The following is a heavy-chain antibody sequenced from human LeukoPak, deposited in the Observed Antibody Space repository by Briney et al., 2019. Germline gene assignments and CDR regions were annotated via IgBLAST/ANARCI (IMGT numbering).Heavy chain of an antibody. CDR2: TYYRSKWYN. D-gene: IGHD6-13*01. V-gene: IGHV6-1*01. J-gene: IGHJ5*02. CDR1: GDSVSSNSAA. Sequence: SQTLSLTCAISGDSVSSNSAAWNWIRQSPSRGLEWLGSTYYRSKWYNDYAVSVKSRITINPDTSKNQFSLQLNSVTPEDTAVYYCARALSTAGDNWFDPWGQGTLVTVSS. CDR3: ARALSTAGDNWFDP.